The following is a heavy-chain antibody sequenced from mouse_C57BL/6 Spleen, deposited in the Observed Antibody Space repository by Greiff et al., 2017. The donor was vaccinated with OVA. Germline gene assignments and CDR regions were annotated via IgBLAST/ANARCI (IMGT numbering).Heavy chain of an antibody. CDR2: LNPSNGGT. Sequence: VQLQQPGTELVKPGASVKLSCKASGYTFTSYWMHWVKQRPGQGLEWIGNLNPSNGGTNYIETIKSTATLTVDKSSSTAYMQHSSLTSEDSAVYYCARGDYGNFLWFAYWGQGTLVTVSA. CDR1: GYTFTSYW. D-gene: IGHD2-1*01. J-gene: IGHJ3*01. V-gene: IGHV1-53*01. CDR3: ARGDYGNFLWFAY.